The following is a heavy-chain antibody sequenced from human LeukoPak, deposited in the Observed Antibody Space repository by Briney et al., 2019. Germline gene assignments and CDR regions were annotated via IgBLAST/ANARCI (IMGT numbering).Heavy chain of an antibody. V-gene: IGHV3-74*01. CDR1: GFTFISYW. Sequence: PGGSLRLSCAASGFTFISYWMHWVRQAPGKGLVWVSRINTDGSSTSYADSVKGRFTISRDNAKNTLYLQMNSLRAEDTAVYYCARDLPTDYFDYWGQGTLVTVSS. CDR2: INTDGSST. J-gene: IGHJ4*02. D-gene: IGHD4-17*01. CDR3: ARDLPTDYFDY.